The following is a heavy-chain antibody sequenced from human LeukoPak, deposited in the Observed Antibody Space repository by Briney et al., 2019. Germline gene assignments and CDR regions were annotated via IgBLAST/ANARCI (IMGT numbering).Heavy chain of an antibody. CDR3: AARSAMIVVVSY. J-gene: IGHJ4*02. D-gene: IGHD3-22*01. Sequence: SETLSLTCTVSGGSISSGDYYWSWIRQPPGKGLEWIGYIYYSGSTYYNPSLKSRVTISVDTSKNQFSLKLSSVTAADTAVYYCAARSAMIVVVSYWGQGTLVTVSS. CDR2: IYYSGST. CDR1: GGSISSGDYY. V-gene: IGHV4-30-4*01.